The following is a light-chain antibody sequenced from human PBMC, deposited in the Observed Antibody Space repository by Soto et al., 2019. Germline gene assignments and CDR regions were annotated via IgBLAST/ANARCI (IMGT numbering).Light chain of an antibody. CDR3: CSYAGSYIFVV. J-gene: IGLJ2*01. CDR2: DVN. Sequence: QSVLTQPRSVSGSPGQSLTIYCTGTSSDVGGYSYVSWYQQHPGKAPKLVIYDVNKRPSGVPDRFSGSKSGNTASLTISGLQAEDEADYYCCSYAGSYIFVVFGGGTKVTVL. V-gene: IGLV2-11*01. CDR1: SSDVGGYSY.